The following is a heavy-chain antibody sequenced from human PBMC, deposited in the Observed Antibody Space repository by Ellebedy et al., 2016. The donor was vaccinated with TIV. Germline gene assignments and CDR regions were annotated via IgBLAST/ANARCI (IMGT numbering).Heavy chain of an antibody. CDR2: IKEDGSEK. V-gene: IGHV3-7*01. J-gene: IGHJ4*02. Sequence: GESLKISXAASGFTFSDYSMNWVRQAPGKGLEWVANIKEDGSEKYYMDSVKGRFTISRDNAKRSLSLQMNSLRAEDTAVYYCARFPFDYWGQGTLVTVSS. CDR3: ARFPFDY. CDR1: GFTFSDYS.